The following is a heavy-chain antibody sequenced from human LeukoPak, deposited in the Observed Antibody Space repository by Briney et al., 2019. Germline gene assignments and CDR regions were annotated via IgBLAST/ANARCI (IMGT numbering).Heavy chain of an antibody. CDR2: IIPTFGTA. D-gene: IGHD6-6*01. CDR1: GGTFSSYA. Sequence: SVKVSCKASGGTFSSYAISWVRQAPGQGLEWMGGIIPTFGTANYAQKFQGRVTITADESTSTAYMELSSLRSEDTAVYYCARASLAVRSIYYYYYGMDVWGQGTTVTVSS. V-gene: IGHV1-69*13. J-gene: IGHJ6*02. CDR3: ARASLAVRSIYYYYYGMDV.